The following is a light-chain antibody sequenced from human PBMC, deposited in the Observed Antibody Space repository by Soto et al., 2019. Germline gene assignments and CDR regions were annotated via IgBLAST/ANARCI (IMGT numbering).Light chain of an antibody. CDR1: QSVSGY. CDR2: ADS. J-gene: IGKJ5*01. Sequence: EIGLTQSAATLSLSPGETATLSCRASQSVSGYIGWYQQKPGQAPRLLIYADSNRATGIPARFSGSGSGTDFTLTISSLEPEDFSVYYCQQRYNWPITFGQGTRLEL. V-gene: IGKV3-11*01. CDR3: QQRYNWPIT.